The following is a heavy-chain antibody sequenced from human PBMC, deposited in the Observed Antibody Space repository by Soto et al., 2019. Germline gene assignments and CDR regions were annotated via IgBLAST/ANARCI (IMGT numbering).Heavy chain of an antibody. CDR3: ASPGADRYYYGSGSYYKYYYYYYMDV. CDR1: GGSFSGYY. J-gene: IGHJ6*03. V-gene: IGHV4-34*01. CDR2: INHSGST. Sequence: SETLSLTCAVYGGSFSGYYWSWIRQPPGKGLEWIGEINHSGSTNYNPSLKSRVTISVATSKNQFSLKLSSVTAADTAVYYCASPGADRYYYGSGSYYKYYYYYYMDVWGKGTTVTVSS. D-gene: IGHD3-10*01.